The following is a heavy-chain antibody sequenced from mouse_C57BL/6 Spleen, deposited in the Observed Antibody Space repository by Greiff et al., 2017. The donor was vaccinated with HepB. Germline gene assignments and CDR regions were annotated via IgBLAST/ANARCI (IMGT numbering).Heavy chain of an antibody. CDR1: GYTFTSYW. V-gene: IGHV1-69*01. CDR3: ARASDYYGSKGEYFDY. J-gene: IGHJ2*01. D-gene: IGHD1-1*01. CDR2: IDPSDSYT. Sequence: QVQLQQSGAELVMPGASVKLSCKASGYTFTSYWMHWVKQRPGQGLEWIGEIDPSDSYTNYNQKFKGKSTLTVDKSSSTAYMQLSSLTSEDSAVYYCARASDYYGSKGEYFDYWGQGTTLTVSS.